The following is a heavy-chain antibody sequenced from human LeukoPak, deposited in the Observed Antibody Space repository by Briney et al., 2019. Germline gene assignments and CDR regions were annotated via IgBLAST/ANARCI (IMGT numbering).Heavy chain of an antibody. Sequence: GGSLRLSCAASGFTFSHYNMNWVRQAPGKGLEWVSYISSSSSTVFYADSVRGRFTLSRDNARNSLYLQMNSLRAEDTAVYYCANLLRWEPYWGQGTLVTVSS. CDR3: ANLLRWEPY. CDR1: GFTFSHYN. D-gene: IGHD4-23*01. CDR2: ISSSSSTV. J-gene: IGHJ4*02. V-gene: IGHV3-48*01.